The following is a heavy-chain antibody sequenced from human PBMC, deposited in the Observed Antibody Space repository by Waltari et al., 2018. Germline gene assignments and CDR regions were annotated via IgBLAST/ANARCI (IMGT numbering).Heavy chain of an antibody. V-gene: IGHV3-23*04. CDR1: GFTFRRYA. J-gene: IGHJ4*02. CDR3: AKRSGYSSGWYGY. Sequence: EVQLVESGGGLVQPGGSLRLSCAASGFTFRRYAMSWVRQAPGKGLEWVSAISGSGGSTYYADSVKGRFTISRDNSKNTLYLQMNSLRAEDTAVYYCAKRSGYSSGWYGYWGQGTLVTVSS. D-gene: IGHD6-19*01. CDR2: ISGSGGST.